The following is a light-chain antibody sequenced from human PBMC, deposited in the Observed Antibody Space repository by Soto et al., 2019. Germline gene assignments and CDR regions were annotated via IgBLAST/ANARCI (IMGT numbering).Light chain of an antibody. J-gene: IGLJ2*01. CDR3: SSYKSEGSVI. CDR2: HVS. Sequence: QSVLTQPVSVSGSPGQSIPISCTATTSDVGDYNYVSWYQQYPGKAPKPIIYHVSNRPSGVSNRFSGSKSGDTASLTISGLQAEDEAAYYCSSYKSEGSVIFGGGT. CDR1: TSDVGDYNY. V-gene: IGLV2-14*01.